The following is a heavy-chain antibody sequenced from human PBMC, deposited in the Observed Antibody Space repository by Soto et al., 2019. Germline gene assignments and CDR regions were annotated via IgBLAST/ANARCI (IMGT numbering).Heavy chain of an antibody. Sequence: SETLSLTCTVSGGFISSGGYYWSWIRQHPEKGLEWIGYIYYSGSTNYNPSLKSRITISIDTSKNQFSLKLSSVTAADTAVYYCGASYPINRVVTSLNFDSWGQGTLVTVSS. J-gene: IGHJ4*02. CDR1: GGFISSGGYY. D-gene: IGHD3-3*01. CDR3: GASYPINRVVTSLNFDS. CDR2: IYYSGST. V-gene: IGHV4-31*03.